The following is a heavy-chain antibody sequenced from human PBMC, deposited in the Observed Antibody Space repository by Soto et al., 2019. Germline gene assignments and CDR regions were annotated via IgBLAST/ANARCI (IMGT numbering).Heavy chain of an antibody. Sequence: HPGGSLRLSCAASGFTFSSYGMHWVRQAPGKGLEWVAVMWSEGGNKHYADSVKGRFTISRDNSKNTLYLQMNSLRAEDTAVYYCARDPPDDSSGYFSLDYWGQGTLVTVSS. CDR2: MWSEGGNK. V-gene: IGHV3-33*01. D-gene: IGHD3-22*01. CDR1: GFTFSSYG. CDR3: ARDPPDDSSGYFSLDY. J-gene: IGHJ4*02.